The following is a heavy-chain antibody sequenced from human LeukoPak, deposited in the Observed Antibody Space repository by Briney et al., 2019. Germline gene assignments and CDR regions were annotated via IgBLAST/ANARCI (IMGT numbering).Heavy chain of an antibody. Sequence: SETLSLTCAVYGGSFSGYYWSWIRQPPGKGLEWIGEINHSGSTNYNPSLKSRVTISVDTSKNQFSLELSSVTAADTAVYYCARNWEVVTAIGAFDIWGQGTMVTVSS. V-gene: IGHV4-34*01. CDR2: INHSGST. D-gene: IGHD2-21*02. CDR3: ARNWEVVTAIGAFDI. CDR1: GGSFSGYY. J-gene: IGHJ3*02.